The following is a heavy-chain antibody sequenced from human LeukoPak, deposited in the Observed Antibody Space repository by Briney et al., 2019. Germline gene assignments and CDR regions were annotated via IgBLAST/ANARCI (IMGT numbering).Heavy chain of an antibody. CDR3: AKDYGSGSNYYYMDV. J-gene: IGHJ6*03. V-gene: IGHV3-23*01. CDR1: GFSFSIYA. D-gene: IGHD3-10*01. Sequence: GGSLRLSCLASGFSFSIYAMDWVRQAPGQGLKWVSAVGTGADTYYADSVRGRFTISRDNSKNTLYLQMNSLRAEDTAVYYCAKDYGSGSNYYYMDVWGKGTTVTISS. CDR2: VGTGADT.